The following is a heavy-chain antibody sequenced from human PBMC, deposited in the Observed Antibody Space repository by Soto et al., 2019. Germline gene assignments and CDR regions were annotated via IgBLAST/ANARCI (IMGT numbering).Heavy chain of an antibody. V-gene: IGHV1-69*13. J-gene: IGHJ4*02. CDR2: IIPIFGTA. D-gene: IGHD6-13*01. Sequence: SVEVSCKASGGTFSSYAISWVRQAPGQGLEWMGGIIPIFGTANYAQKFQGRVTITADESTSTAYMELSSLRSEDTAVYYCASSPGSSWYSFDYWGQGTQVTVSS. CDR1: GGTFSSYA. CDR3: ASSPGSSWYSFDY.